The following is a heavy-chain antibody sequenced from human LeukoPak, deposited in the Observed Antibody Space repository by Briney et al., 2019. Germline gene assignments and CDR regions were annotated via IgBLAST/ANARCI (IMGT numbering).Heavy chain of an antibody. CDR1: GFTFSSYA. Sequence: GRSLRLSCAASGFTFSSYAMHWVRQAPGKGLEWVAVISYDGSNKYYADSVKGRFTISRDNSKSTLCLQMNSLRAEDTAVYYCAKQLGYCSDGSCYFPYWGQGTLVTVSS. CDR3: AKQLGYCSDGSCYFPY. V-gene: IGHV3-30-3*02. J-gene: IGHJ4*02. D-gene: IGHD2-15*01. CDR2: ISYDGSNK.